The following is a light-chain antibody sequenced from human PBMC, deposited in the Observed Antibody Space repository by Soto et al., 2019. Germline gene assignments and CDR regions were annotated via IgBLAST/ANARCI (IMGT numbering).Light chain of an antibody. CDR3: ATWDGSLPGEV. CDR1: SSNIGNNY. Sequence: QSVLTQSPSVSAAPGQKVTISCSGSSSNIGNNYVSWYQQLPGTAPKPLIYDNNKRPSGIPDRFSSSKSGTSGTLDITGLQTGDEADYYCATWDGSLPGEVFGGGTKLTVL. CDR2: DNN. J-gene: IGLJ2*01. V-gene: IGLV1-51*01.